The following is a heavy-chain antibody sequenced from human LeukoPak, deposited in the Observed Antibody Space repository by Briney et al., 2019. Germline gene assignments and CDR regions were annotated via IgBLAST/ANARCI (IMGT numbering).Heavy chain of an antibody. V-gene: IGHV3-11*04. CDR2: ISSSGSTI. CDR1: GFTFSDAW. D-gene: IGHD6-19*01. Sequence: GRSLRLSCVGSGFTFSDAWMSWVRQAPGKGLEWVSYISSSGSTIYYADSVKGRFTISRDNAKNSLYLQMNSLRAEDTAVYYCARGGAVAGLFWGQGTLVTVSS. CDR3: ARGGAVAGLF. J-gene: IGHJ4*02.